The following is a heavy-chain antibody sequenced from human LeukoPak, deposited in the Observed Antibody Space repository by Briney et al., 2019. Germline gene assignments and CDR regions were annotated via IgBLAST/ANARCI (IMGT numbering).Heavy chain of an antibody. Sequence: PGGSLRLSCAASGFTFDDYAMHWVRQAPGKGLEWVSGISWNSGSIGYADSVKGRFTISRDNAKNSLYLQMNSLRAEDTALYYCAKDVESYYYDSSGPIWFDPWGQGTLVTVSS. CDR3: AKDVESYYYDSSGPIWFDP. D-gene: IGHD3-22*01. CDR1: GFTFDDYA. CDR2: ISWNSGSI. V-gene: IGHV3-9*01. J-gene: IGHJ5*02.